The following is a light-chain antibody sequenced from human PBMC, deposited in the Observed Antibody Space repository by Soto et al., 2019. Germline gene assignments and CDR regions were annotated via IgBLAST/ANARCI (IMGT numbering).Light chain of an antibody. Sequence: EIVLTSSPATLSLSPGERATLSCRASQSVSSYLAWYQQKPGQAPRLLIYDASNRATGIPARFSGSGSGTDFTLTISSLEPEDFAVYYCQQRSNWPLTFGGGTKVDIK. CDR1: QSVSSY. CDR2: DAS. J-gene: IGKJ4*01. CDR3: QQRSNWPLT. V-gene: IGKV3-11*01.